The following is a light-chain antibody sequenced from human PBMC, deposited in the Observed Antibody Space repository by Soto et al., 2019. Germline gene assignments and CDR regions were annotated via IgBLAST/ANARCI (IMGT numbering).Light chain of an antibody. J-gene: IGKJ4*01. CDR1: QSISSF. CDR2: VAS. CDR3: QQRNNWPPGAA. V-gene: IGKV3-11*01. Sequence: EIVLTQSPATPSLSPGERATLSCRASQSISSFLAWYQQKPGQAPSLLIYVASNRATGIPARFSGSGSGTEFTLTNSRLEPEDFAVYYCQQRNNWPPGAAFGGGTKVEIK.